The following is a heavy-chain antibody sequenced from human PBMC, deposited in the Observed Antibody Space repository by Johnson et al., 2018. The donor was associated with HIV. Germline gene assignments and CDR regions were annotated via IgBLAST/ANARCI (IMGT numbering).Heavy chain of an antibody. CDR1: GFTFSSYA. Sequence: VQLVESGGGLVQPGGSLRLSCEASGFTFSSYAMNWVRQAPGKGLEWVSAISGRGGSTYYADSVKGRFTISRDNSKNTLYLQMNSLRAEDTAMYYCAKSPAKDHGGNSGAFAIWGQGTMVTVSS. D-gene: IGHD4-23*01. V-gene: IGHV3-23*04. CDR3: AKSPAKDHGGNSGAFAI. CDR2: ISGRGGST. J-gene: IGHJ3*02.